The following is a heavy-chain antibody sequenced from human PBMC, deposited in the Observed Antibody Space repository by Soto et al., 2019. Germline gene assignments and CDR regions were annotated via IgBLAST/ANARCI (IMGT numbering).Heavy chain of an antibody. D-gene: IGHD6-19*01. CDR2: IYYNGSA. J-gene: IGHJ4*02. CDR1: GDSISTHY. CDR3: ARDRRTTGWFYFDY. Sequence: SETLSLTCSVSGDSISTHYWNWIRQTPGKGLEWIGDIYYNGSANYNPSLKSRVTISVDTSRNQFSLRLRSVTAADTAVYFCARDRRTTGWFYFDYWGQGTLVTV. V-gene: IGHV4-59*11.